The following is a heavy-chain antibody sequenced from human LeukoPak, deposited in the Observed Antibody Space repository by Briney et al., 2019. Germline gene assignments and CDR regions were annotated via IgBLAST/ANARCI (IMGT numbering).Heavy chain of an antibody. Sequence: ASVKVSCKASGYTFTSYDINWVRQATGQGLEWMGWMNPNSGNTGYAQKFLGRVTMTRNTSISTAYMELSSLRSEDTAVYYCARGINTAMATGYWGQGTLVTVSS. CDR2: MNPNSGNT. D-gene: IGHD5-18*01. CDR3: ARGINTAMATGY. CDR1: GYTFTSYD. V-gene: IGHV1-8*01. J-gene: IGHJ4*02.